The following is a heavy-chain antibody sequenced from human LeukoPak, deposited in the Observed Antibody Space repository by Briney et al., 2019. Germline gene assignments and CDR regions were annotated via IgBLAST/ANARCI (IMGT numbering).Heavy chain of an antibody. V-gene: IGHV4-39*07. D-gene: IGHD3-16*01. CDR3: ARDPRGGGFDY. J-gene: IGHJ4*02. CDR2: IYYSGST. CDR1: GGSISSSSYY. Sequence: SETLSLTCTVSGGSISSSSYYWGWIRQPPGKGLEWIGSIYYSGSTYYNPSLKSRVTISVDTSKNQFSLKLSSVTAADTAVYYCARDPRGGGFDYWGQGTLVTVSS.